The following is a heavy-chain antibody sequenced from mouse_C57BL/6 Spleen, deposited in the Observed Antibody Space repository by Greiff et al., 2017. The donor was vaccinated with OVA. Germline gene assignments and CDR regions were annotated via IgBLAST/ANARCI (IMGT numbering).Heavy chain of an antibody. CDR3: ASYYGSSSWFAY. J-gene: IGHJ3*01. CDR2: INYDGSST. D-gene: IGHD1-1*01. CDR1: GFTFSDYY. V-gene: IGHV5-16*01. Sequence: EVMLVESEGGLVQPGSSMKLSCTASGFTFSDYYMAWVRQVPEKGLEWVANINYDGSSTYYLDSLKSRFIISRDNAKNILYLQMSSLKSEDTATYYCASYYGSSSWFAYWGQGTLVTVSA.